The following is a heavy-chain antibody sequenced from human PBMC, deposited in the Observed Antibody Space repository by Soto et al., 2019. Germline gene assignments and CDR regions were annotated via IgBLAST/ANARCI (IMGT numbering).Heavy chain of an antibody. V-gene: IGHV4-4*07. CDR2: IYTSGCP. Sequence: SETVSLTCTVSCGSISSYYWSCIRHPAGKGLEWIGLIYTSGCPNYNPSPKSRVTMSVDTSKSQFSLKLSSVTAADTAVYDCARATHRWGQGTLVTVS. D-gene: IGHD2-15*01. CDR1: CGSISSYY. J-gene: IGHJ4*02. CDR3: ARATHR.